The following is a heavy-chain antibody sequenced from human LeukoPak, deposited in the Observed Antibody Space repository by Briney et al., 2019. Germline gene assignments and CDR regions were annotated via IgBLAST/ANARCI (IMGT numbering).Heavy chain of an antibody. CDR1: GFTFSNYG. J-gene: IGHJ4*02. CDR3: AKDICGGDCYPHGGY. D-gene: IGHD2-21*01. V-gene: IGHV3-30*02. Sequence: GGSLRLSCVASGFTFSNYGMHWVRQVPGKGLEWVAFIPYDGSNKYYADSLKGRFTISRDNSKNTLYLQMNSLRAEDTAIYYCAKDICGGDCYPHGGYWGQGTLVTVSS. CDR2: IPYDGSNK.